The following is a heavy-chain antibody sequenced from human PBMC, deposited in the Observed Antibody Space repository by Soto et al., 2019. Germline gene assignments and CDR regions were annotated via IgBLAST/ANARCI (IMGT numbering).Heavy chain of an antibody. Sequence: SETLSLTCTVSGGSISSYYWSWIRQPPGKGLEWIGYIYYSGSTNYNPSLKSRVTISVDKSKNQFSLKLSSVTAADTAVYYCARFTASSGWYYFDYWGQGTLVTVSS. J-gene: IGHJ4*02. CDR2: IYYSGST. D-gene: IGHD6-19*01. V-gene: IGHV4-59*12. CDR3: ARFTASSGWYYFDY. CDR1: GGSISSYY.